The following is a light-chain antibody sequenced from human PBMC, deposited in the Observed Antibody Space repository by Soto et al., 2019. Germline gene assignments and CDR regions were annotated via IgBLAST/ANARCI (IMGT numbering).Light chain of an antibody. CDR2: GAS. J-gene: IGKJ5*01. CDR1: RSVGSH. Sequence: EVVLTQSPATLSLSPGETATLSCRASRSVGSHLAWYQQKPGQAPRLLIYGASSRATGIPDRFSGSGSGTDFPLTISRLAPEDFAVFFCQQYGTSEIIFGQGTRLEIK. CDR3: QQYGTSEII. V-gene: IGKV3-20*01.